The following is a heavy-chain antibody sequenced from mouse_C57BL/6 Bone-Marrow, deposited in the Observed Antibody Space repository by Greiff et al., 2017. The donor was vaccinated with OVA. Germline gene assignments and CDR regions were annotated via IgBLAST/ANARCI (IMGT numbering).Heavy chain of an antibody. CDR2: ISNGGGST. CDR1: GFTFSDFY. CDR3: ARLDAMDY. V-gene: IGHV5-12*01. J-gene: IGHJ4*01. Sequence: EVQRVESGGGLVQPGGSLKLSCAASGFTFSDFYMYWIRQTPEKRLEWVAYISNGGGSTYYPDTVKGRFTISRDNAKNTLYLLMSRLKSEDTAMYYCARLDAMDYWGQGTSVTVSS.